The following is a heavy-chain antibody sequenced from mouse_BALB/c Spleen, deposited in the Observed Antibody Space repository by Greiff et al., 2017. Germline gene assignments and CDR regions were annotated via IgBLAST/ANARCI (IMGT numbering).Heavy chain of an antibody. CDR2: IRLKSNNYAT. CDR3: TRHRSTTGYFDD. D-gene: IGHD1-1*01. CDR1: GFTFSNYW. V-gene: IGHV6-6*02. J-gene: IGHJ1*01. Sequence: EVQRVESGGGLVQPGGSMKLSCVASGFTFSNYWMNWVRQSPEKGLEWVAEIRLKSNNYATHYAESVKGMFTISRDDSKSNDYLQMNNLRAEDTGMDYWTRHRSTTGYFDDWGAGTTVTVSS.